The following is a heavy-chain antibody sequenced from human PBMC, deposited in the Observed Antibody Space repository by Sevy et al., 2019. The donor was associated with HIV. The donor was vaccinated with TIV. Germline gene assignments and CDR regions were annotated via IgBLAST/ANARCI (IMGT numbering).Heavy chain of an antibody. Sequence: GGSLRLSCVASGFTFTNYWISWVRQTPGNGLEWVATIKQDECEKYYLDSVKGRFAISRDNGKKSVSLQMNGLSAEDTALYYCAREVGGYNWRPYYFDSSGQGTMVTVSS. CDR2: IKQDECEK. CDR3: AREVGGYNWRPYYFDS. D-gene: IGHD5-12*01. J-gene: IGHJ4*02. CDR1: GFTFTNYW. V-gene: IGHV3-7*01.